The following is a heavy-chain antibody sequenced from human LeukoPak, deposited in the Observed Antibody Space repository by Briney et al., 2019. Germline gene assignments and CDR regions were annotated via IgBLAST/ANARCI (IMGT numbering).Heavy chain of an antibody. CDR2: ISYDGNNE. Sequence: GGSLRLSCAASGFTFSSYGIHWVRQAPGKGLEWVAVISYDGNNEYYADSVKGRFTISRDNAKNTLYLQMNSLRAEDTAVYYCARARYSYSSGWYAWGQGTLVTVSS. J-gene: IGHJ4*02. V-gene: IGHV3-30*03. D-gene: IGHD6-19*01. CDR3: ARARYSYSSGWYA. CDR1: GFTFSSYG.